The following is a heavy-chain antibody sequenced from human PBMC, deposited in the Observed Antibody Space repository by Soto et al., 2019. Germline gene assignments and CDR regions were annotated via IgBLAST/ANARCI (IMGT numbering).Heavy chain of an antibody. V-gene: IGHV3-23*01. CDR1: GFTFSSYA. CDR3: AKDEVIAAAGFFDY. D-gene: IGHD6-13*01. Sequence: GGSLRLSCAASGFTFSSYAMSWVRQAPGKGLEWVSGISGSGGITYYADSVKGRFTISRDNSKNTLYLQMNSLRAEDTAVYYCAKDEVIAAAGFFDYWGQGTLVTVSS. J-gene: IGHJ4*02. CDR2: ISGSGGIT.